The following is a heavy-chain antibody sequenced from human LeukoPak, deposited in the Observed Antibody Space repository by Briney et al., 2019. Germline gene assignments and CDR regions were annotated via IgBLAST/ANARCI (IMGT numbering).Heavy chain of an antibody. V-gene: IGHV3-11*01. CDR3: ATQYGGNSGHFDY. CDR1: GFTFSDHY. Sequence: GGSLRLSCAASGFTFSDHYMSWIRQAQGKGREWVSYISNSGRTIYYADSVRGRFTISRDNAKKSLYLQMNNLRAEDTAVYYCATQYGGNSGHFDYWGQGTLVTVSS. J-gene: IGHJ4*02. CDR2: ISNSGRTI. D-gene: IGHD4-23*01.